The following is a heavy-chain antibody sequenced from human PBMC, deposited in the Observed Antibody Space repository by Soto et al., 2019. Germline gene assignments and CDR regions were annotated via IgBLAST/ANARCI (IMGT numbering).Heavy chain of an antibody. CDR2: IYYSGST. V-gene: IGHV4-61*01. CDR3: ARDTTLYDILTGYSVAWFDP. CDR1: GGSVSSGSYY. Sequence: SETLSLTCTVSGGSVSSGSYYWSWIRQPPGKGLEWIGYIYYSGSTNYNPSLKSRVTISVDTSKNQFSLKLSSVTAADTAVYYCARDTTLYDILTGYSVAWFDPWGQGTLVTVSS. D-gene: IGHD3-9*01. J-gene: IGHJ5*02.